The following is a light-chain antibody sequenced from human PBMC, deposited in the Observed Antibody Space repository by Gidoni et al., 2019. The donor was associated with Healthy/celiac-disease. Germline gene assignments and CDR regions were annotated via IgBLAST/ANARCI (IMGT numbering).Light chain of an antibody. Sequence: AIRITQSPSSLSASTGDRVTITCRASQGISSYLAWYQQKPGKAPKLLIYAASTLQSGVPSRFSGSGSGTDFTLTISCLQSEDFATYYCQQYYSYLPDTLGQGTKLEIK. J-gene: IGKJ2*01. V-gene: IGKV1-8*01. CDR2: AAS. CDR1: QGISSY. CDR3: QQYYSYLPDT.